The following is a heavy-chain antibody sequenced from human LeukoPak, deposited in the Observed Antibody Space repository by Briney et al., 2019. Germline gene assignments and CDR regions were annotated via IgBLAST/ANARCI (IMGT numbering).Heavy chain of an antibody. D-gene: IGHD3-9*01. CDR3: ARGHYYDILTGYYTYYFDY. CDR1: GYSISSGYY. J-gene: IGHJ4*02. Sequence: SETLSLTCTVSGYSISSGYYWGWIRQPPGKGLEWIGSIYHSGSTYYNPSLKSRVTISVDTSKNQFSLKLSSVTAADTAVYYCARGHYYDILTGYYTYYFDYWGQGTLVTVSS. V-gene: IGHV4-38-2*02. CDR2: IYHSGST.